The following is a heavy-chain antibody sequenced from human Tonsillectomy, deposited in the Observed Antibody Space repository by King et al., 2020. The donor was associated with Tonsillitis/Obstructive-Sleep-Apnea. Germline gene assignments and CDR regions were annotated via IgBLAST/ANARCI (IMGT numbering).Heavy chain of an antibody. J-gene: IGHJ4*02. CDR2: IKSKTDGGTT. CDR1: GFTFSNAW. D-gene: IGHD3-10*01. Sequence: VQLVESGGGLVKPGGSLRLSCAASGFTFSNAWMNWVRQAPGKGLEWVGRIKSKTDGGTTDYAAPVKGRFTISRDDSKNTLYLQMNSLKTEDTAVYYCTTDAEVSYYFGSGDYCGQGTLVTVSS. V-gene: IGHV3-15*07. CDR3: TTDAEVSYYFGSGDY.